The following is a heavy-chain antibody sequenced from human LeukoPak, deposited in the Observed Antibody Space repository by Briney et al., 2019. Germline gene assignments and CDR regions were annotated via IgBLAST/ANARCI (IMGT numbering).Heavy chain of an antibody. V-gene: IGHV4-39*01. CDR2: IYYSGST. J-gene: IGHJ4*02. CDR3: ARGFHYSRLDY. CDR1: GGSISSSSYY. D-gene: IGHD6-13*01. Sequence: SETLSLTCTVSGGSISSSSYYWGWIRQPPGKGLEWIGSIYYSGSTYYNPSLKSRVTISVDTSKNQFALKLSSVTAADTAVYYCARGFHYSRLDYWGQGTLVTVSS.